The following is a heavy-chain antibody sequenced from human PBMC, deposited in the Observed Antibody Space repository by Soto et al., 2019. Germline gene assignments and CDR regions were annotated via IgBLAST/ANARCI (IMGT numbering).Heavy chain of an antibody. J-gene: IGHJ4*02. CDR3: ARAREYCGGDCYYPLDY. CDR1: GFPFRDYV. Sequence: QVQLVESGGDVVQPGRSLRLSCAASGFPFRDYVLHWVRQAPGKGLDWVAIISHDGSDISYAESVKGRFTNSRDNSRNTLSLEMNSLRVEETAVYYCARAREYCGGDCYYPLDYWGQGTLVTVSS. D-gene: IGHD2-21*02. CDR2: ISHDGSDI. V-gene: IGHV3-30-3*01.